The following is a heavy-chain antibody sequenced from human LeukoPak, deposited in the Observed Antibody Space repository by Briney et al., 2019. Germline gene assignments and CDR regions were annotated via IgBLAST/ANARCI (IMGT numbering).Heavy chain of an antibody. CDR1: GESFSGYY. CDR2: INHSGST. CDR3: ASTERCSTTCPLDY. Sequence: SETLSLTCTVYGESFSGYYWSWIRQPPGKGLEWIGEINHSGSTNYNPSLKSRVIISLDTSKNLFSLKLSSMTAADTAVYYCASTERCSTTCPLDYWGQGTLVTVSS. V-gene: IGHV4-34*01. D-gene: IGHD2-2*01. J-gene: IGHJ4*02.